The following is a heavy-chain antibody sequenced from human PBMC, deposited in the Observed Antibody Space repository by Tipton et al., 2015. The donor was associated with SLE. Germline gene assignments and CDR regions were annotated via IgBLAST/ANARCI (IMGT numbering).Heavy chain of an antibody. J-gene: IGHJ4*02. V-gene: IGHV4-61*09. D-gene: IGHD7-27*01. CDR1: GGSISSGSYY. CDR2: IYTSGST. Sequence: LRLSCTVSGGSISSGSYYWSWIRQPAGKGLEWIGYIYTSGSTNYNPSLKSRVTISVDTSKNQFSLKLSSVTAADTAVYYCARGVGRELGGDYWGQGTLVTVSS. CDR3: ARGVGRELGGDY.